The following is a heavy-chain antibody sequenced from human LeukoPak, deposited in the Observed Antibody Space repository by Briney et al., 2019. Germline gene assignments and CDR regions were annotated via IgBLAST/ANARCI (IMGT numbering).Heavy chain of an antibody. J-gene: IGHJ4*02. D-gene: IGHD6-13*01. CDR1: GFTFSDYG. Sequence: GGSLRLSCTASGFTFSDYGMHWVRQAPGKGLEWVAIIWYDGYNKYYADSVRGRFTIPRDNSKNTVYVQMNNLRAEDTAVYYCARHSSSWYGIDYWGQGTLVTVSS. V-gene: IGHV3-33*01. CDR2: IWYDGYNK. CDR3: ARHSSSWYGIDY.